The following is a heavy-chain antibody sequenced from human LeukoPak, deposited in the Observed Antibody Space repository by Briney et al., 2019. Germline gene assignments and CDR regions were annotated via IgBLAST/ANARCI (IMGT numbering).Heavy chain of an antibody. CDR2: INPNSGGT. CDR3: ARAAYYYDSSGSNSPYYFDY. Sequence: ASVKVSCKASGCTFTGYYMHWVRQAPGQGLEWMGWINPNSGGTNYAQKFQGRVTMTRDTSISTAYMELSRLRSDDTAVYYCARAAYYYDSSGSNSPYYFDYWGQGTLVTVSS. D-gene: IGHD3-22*01. V-gene: IGHV1-2*02. J-gene: IGHJ4*02. CDR1: GCTFTGYY.